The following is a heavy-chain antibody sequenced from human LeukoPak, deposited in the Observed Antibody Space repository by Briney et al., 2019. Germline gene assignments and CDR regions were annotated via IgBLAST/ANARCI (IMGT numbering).Heavy chain of an antibody. CDR3: AGAAAGPHWFDP. J-gene: IGHJ5*02. CDR1: GYTFTNYG. D-gene: IGHD6-13*01. CDR2: ISAYNGHT. Sequence: ASVKVSCKASGYTFTNYGISWVRQAPGHGLEWMGWISAYNGHTNYAQKPQGRVTMTTDTSTSTAYMDLRNLRSDDTAVYYCAGAAAGPHWFDPWGQGTLVTASS. V-gene: IGHV1-18*04.